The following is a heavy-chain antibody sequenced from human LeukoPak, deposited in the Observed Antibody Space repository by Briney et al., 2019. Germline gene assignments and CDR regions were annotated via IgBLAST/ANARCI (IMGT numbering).Heavy chain of an antibody. Sequence: PGGSLRLSCAASGFTFSSYAMSWVRQAPGKGLEWVSAIRGSGGSTYYADSVKGRFTISRDNSKNTLYLQMNSLRAEDTAVYYCAKDRGYSSGWYEDWFDPWGQGTLVTVSS. CDR3: AKDRGYSSGWYEDWFDP. CDR2: IRGSGGST. V-gene: IGHV3-23*01. D-gene: IGHD6-19*01. CDR1: GFTFSSYA. J-gene: IGHJ5*02.